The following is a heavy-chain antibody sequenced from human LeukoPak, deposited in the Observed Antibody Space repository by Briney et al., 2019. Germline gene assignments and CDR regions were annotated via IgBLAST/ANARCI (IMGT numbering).Heavy chain of an antibody. CDR2: IGRSGTNT. CDR1: GFTYSIYE. J-gene: IGHJ3*02. Sequence: GGSLRLFCAASGFTYSIYEMNWVRQAPGKGLGWVSYIGRSGTNTYSADSVKGRFPISRDNAKNSLYLQMNSLRDEDTAVYYCAREGVLRQNTCDMWGQETMVPVSA. D-gene: IGHD2/OR15-2a*01. CDR3: AREGVLRQNTCDM. V-gene: IGHV3-48*03.